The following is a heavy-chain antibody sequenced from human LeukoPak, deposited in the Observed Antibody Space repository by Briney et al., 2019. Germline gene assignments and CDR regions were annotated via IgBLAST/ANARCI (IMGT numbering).Heavy chain of an antibody. Sequence: GGSLRLSCAASGFSFISYGMHWVRQAPGKGLEWVGVISDDGRSKDYADSVKGRFTISRDNSKDTLYLQMNSLRDEDTAVYYCARVACSGNSCYSGFDYWGQGTLVTVSS. J-gene: IGHJ4*02. V-gene: IGHV3-30*03. D-gene: IGHD2-15*01. CDR3: ARVACSGNSCYSGFDY. CDR1: GFSFISYG. CDR2: ISDDGRSK.